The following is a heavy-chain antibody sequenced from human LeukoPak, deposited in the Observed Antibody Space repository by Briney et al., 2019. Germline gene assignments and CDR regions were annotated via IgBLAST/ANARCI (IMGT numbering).Heavy chain of an antibody. V-gene: IGHV3-15*01. Sequence: GGSLRLSCAASGFTFSNAWMSWVRQAPGKGLEWVGRIKSKTDGGTTDYAAPVKGRFTISRDDSKNTLYLQMNSLRAEDTAVYYCATPARLTYSSGWYSDYWGQGTLVTVSS. CDR3: ATPARLTYSSGWYSDY. D-gene: IGHD6-19*01. J-gene: IGHJ4*02. CDR2: IKSKTDGGTT. CDR1: GFTFSNAW.